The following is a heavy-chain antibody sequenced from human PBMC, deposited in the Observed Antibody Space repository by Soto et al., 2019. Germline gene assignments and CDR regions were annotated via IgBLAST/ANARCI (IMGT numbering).Heavy chain of an antibody. CDR2: IIPTFGTA. D-gene: IGHD6-19*01. J-gene: IGHJ3*02. CDR1: GGTFSSSA. Sequence: QVQLVQSGAEIREPGSSVKVSCKASGGTFSSSAINWLRQAPGQGPEWMGGIIPTFGTANYIEKFRGRVTITADTSTSTAYMEVSSLTSEDTAMYFCARAATAGHRVFYIWGQGTMVTVSS. V-gene: IGHV1-69*06. CDR3: ARAATAGHRVFYI.